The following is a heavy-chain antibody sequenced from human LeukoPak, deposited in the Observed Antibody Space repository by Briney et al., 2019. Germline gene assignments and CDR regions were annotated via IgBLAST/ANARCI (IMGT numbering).Heavy chain of an antibody. V-gene: IGHV4-38-2*02. CDR2: IYHSGST. CDR3: ARENGSGSYSYFDY. D-gene: IGHD3-10*01. Sequence: SETLSLTCTVSGYSISSGYYWGWIRQPPGKGLEWIGSIYHSGSTYYNPSLKSRVTISIDTSKNQFSLKLSSVTAEDTAVYYCARENGSGSYSYFDYWGQGTLVTVSS. J-gene: IGHJ4*02. CDR1: GYSISSGYY.